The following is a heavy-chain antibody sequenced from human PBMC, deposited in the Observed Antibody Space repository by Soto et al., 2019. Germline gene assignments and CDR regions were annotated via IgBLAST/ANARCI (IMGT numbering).Heavy chain of an antibody. Sequence: XETLSLTFAVYGGSFSGYYWNWIGQPPGKGLEWIGETKHSGSTNHNPSLKSRVTISVDASKNQFSLKVSSVTAADTAVYFCARGEPRYCSSTSCYRGNSNGMDVWGQGTTVTVSS. CDR3: ARGEPRYCSSTSCYRGNSNGMDV. CDR2: TKHSGST. CDR1: GGSFSGYY. J-gene: IGHJ6*02. V-gene: IGHV4-34*01. D-gene: IGHD2-2*02.